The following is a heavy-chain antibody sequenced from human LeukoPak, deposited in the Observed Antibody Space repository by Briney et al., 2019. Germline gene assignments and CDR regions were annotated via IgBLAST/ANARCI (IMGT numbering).Heavy chain of an antibody. CDR1: GFTFSDYY. V-gene: IGHV3-11*01. CDR3: ARDSFYGDSSYYYYYGMDV. J-gene: IGHJ6*02. CDR2: ISSRGSAI. Sequence: GGSLRLSCAASGFTFSDYYMSWIRQAPGKGLEWISYISSRGSAIYYADSVKGRFTISRDNAKNSLYLQMNSLRAEDTAVYYCARDSFYGDSSYYYYYGMDVWGQGTTVTVSS. D-gene: IGHD4-17*01.